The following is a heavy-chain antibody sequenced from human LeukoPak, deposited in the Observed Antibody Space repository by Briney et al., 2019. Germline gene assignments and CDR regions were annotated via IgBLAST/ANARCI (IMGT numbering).Heavy chain of an antibody. V-gene: IGHV3-53*01. CDR3: VRRQAFDL. CDR2: MYPNGRT. CDR1: GFAVTSNY. Sequence: PGGSLRLSCAASGFAVTSNYFNWVRQAPGKGPEWVSIMYPNGRTYYRDSVKGRFTVSRDNSKNTLYLQMTSLRAEDTGVYYCVRRQAFDLWGQRKMVTASS. J-gene: IGHJ3*01.